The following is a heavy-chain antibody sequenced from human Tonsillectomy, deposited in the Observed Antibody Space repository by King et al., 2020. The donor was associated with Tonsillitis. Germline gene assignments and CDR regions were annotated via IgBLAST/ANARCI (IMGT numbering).Heavy chain of an antibody. CDR1: GFTFSSNA. CDR3: ARDKRKSFDY. CDR2: ISYDGSNK. J-gene: IGHJ4*02. V-gene: IGHV3-30*04. Sequence: VQLVESGGGVVQPGRSLRLSCAASGFTFSSNAMHWVRQAPGKGLEWVAVISYDGSNKYYADSVKGRFTISRDNSKNTLYLQMNSLRAEDTAVYYCARDKRKSFDYWGQGTLVTVSS.